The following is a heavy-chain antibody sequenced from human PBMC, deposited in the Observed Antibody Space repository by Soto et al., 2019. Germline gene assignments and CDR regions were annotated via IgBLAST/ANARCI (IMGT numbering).Heavy chain of an antibody. V-gene: IGHV1-69*01. CDR2: IIPMYGTA. Sequence: QVQLVQSGAEVKKPGSSVKVSCKVSGDTFSSYGISWVRQAPGQGLEWMGGIIPMYGTANYSQKFKGRVTIPADEPTTAAYTELSSLRSEDTAVYLCVRDHGYCTSRSCDRDYSYSGMDVWGQGTTVPVSS. D-gene: IGHD2-2*03. J-gene: IGHJ6*02. CDR3: VRDHGYCTSRSCDRDYSYSGMDV. CDR1: GDTFSSYG.